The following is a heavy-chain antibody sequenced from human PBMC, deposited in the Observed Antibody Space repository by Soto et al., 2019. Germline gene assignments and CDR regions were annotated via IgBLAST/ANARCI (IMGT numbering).Heavy chain of an antibody. D-gene: IGHD3-10*01. J-gene: IGHJ4*02. CDR3: ARSSGSGDYYLFDY. Sequence: GSGPTLVNPTQTLTLTCTLSGLSLSTSGMCVSWIRQPPGKALEWLARIDWDDDKFYRTSLKTRLTISKDTSKNQVVLTMTNMDPVDTATYYCARSSGSGDYYLFDYWGQGNLVTVSS. CDR2: IDWDDDK. CDR1: GLSLSTSGMC. V-gene: IGHV2-70*17.